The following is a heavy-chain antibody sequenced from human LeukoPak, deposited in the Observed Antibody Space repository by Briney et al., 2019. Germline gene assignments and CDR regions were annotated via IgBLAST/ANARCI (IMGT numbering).Heavy chain of an antibody. CDR1: GFTFSSYT. CDR3: ARDFFAPGIPAANYMDV. V-gene: IGHV3-21*01. D-gene: IGHD6-13*01. J-gene: IGHJ6*03. CDR2: ISSSRSYI. Sequence: GGSLRLSCAASGFTFSSYTMNWVRQAPGKGLEWVSSISSSRSYIYYADSVKGRFTISRDNAKNSLCLQMNSLRAEDTAVYYCARDFFAPGIPAANYMDVWGKGTTVTVSS.